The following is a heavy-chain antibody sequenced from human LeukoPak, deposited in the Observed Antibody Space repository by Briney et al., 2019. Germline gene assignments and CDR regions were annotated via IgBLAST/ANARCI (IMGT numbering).Heavy chain of an antibody. V-gene: IGHV1-2*02. CDR1: GYTFTSYG. J-gene: IGHJ6*03. CDR2: INPNSGGT. CDR3: ARDVVGRQWLVDSSSYCMDV. Sequence: GASVKVPCKASGYTFTSYGISWVRQAPGQGLEWMGWINPNSGGTNYAQKFQGRVTMTRDTPISTAYMELSRLRSDDTAVYYCARDVVGRQWLVDSSSYCMDVWGKGTTVTVSS. D-gene: IGHD6-19*01.